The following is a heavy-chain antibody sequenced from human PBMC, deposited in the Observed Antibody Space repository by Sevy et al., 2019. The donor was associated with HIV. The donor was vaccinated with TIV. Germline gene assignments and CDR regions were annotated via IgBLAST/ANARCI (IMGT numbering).Heavy chain of an antibody. D-gene: IGHD2-8*01. Sequence: GGSLRLSCAASGFTFSKSSMSWIRQTPGKGLEWVSTFSLGCGRRNYADSVKGQFTISSDDSRNKFNLQMNSLRAEYTAIYYCAREGCTKPHDYWGQGTGVTVSS. CDR2: FSLGCGRR. CDR1: GFTFSKSS. J-gene: IGHJ4*02. V-gene: IGHV3-23*01. CDR3: AREGCTKPHDY.